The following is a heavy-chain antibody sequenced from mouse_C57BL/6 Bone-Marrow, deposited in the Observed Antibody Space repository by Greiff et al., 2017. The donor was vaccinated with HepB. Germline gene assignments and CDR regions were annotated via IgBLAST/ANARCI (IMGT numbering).Heavy chain of an antibody. D-gene: IGHD1-1*01. Sequence: QVQLQQSGAELARPGASVKLSCKASGYTFTSYGISWVKQRTGQGLEWIGEIYPRSGNTYYNEKFKGKATLTADKSSSTAYMELRSLTSEDSAVYFWARDYYYGSSYVWFAYWGQGTLVTVSA. CDR2: IYPRSGNT. CDR3: ARDYYYGSSYVWFAY. CDR1: GYTFTSYG. J-gene: IGHJ3*01. V-gene: IGHV1-81*01.